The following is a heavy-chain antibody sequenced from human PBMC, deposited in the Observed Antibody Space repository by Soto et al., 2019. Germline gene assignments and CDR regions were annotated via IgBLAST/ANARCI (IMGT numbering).Heavy chain of an antibody. CDR1: GFIFDDYA. CDR2: INWNSGII. CDR3: AKGGGYYYDSSGLHGVDY. J-gene: IGHJ4*02. V-gene: IGHV3-9*01. Sequence: PGGSRRRSCAASGFIFDDYAMHWVRQAPGNGLEWVSGINWNSGIIGYADSVKGRFTISRDNAKNSLYLQMNSLRAEDTALYYCAKGGGYYYDSSGLHGVDYWGQGTLVTV. D-gene: IGHD3-22*01.